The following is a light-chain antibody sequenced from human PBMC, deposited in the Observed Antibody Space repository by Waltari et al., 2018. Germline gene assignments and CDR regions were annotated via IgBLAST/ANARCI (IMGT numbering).Light chain of an antibody. J-gene: IGKJ4*01. CDR1: RDIANN. Sequence: IQMTQSPSSLSASIGDTVTITCRASRDIANNLNWYQQQSGKAPKLLIYRASSLQSGVPSRFSGSGSGTDFSLTISSLRPEDFATYYCQQGYDFPCTFGRGTKVEIK. V-gene: IGKV1-6*02. CDR2: RAS. CDR3: QQGYDFPCT.